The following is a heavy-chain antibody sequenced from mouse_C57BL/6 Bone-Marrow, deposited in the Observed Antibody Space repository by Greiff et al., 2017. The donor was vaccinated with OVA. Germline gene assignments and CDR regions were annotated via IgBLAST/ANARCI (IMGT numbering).Heavy chain of an antibody. J-gene: IGHJ2*01. Sequence: QVQLQQSGAELARPGASVKLSCKASGYTFTSYGISWVKQRPGQGLEWIGEIYPRSGNTYYNEKFKGKATLTADKSSSTAYMELRSLTSEDSAVYFCLTGGYWGQGTTLTVSS. V-gene: IGHV1-81*01. CDR2: IYPRSGNT. CDR1: GYTFTSYG. D-gene: IGHD4-1*01. CDR3: LTGGY.